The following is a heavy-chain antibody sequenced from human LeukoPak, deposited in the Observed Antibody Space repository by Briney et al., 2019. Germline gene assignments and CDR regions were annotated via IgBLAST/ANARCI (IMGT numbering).Heavy chain of an antibody. Sequence: GGSLRLSCAASGFTFSDYYMSWIRQAPGKGLEWVSYISSSGSTIYYADSVKGRFTISRDNAKNSLYLQMNSLRAEDTAVYYCAKFGSYWARDFDYWGQGTLVTVSS. CDR1: GFTFSDYY. J-gene: IGHJ4*02. CDR2: ISSSGSTI. V-gene: IGHV3-11*01. D-gene: IGHD1-26*01. CDR3: AKFGSYWARDFDY.